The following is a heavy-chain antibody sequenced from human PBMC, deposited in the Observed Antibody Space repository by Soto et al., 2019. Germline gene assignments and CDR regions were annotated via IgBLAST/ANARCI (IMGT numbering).Heavy chain of an antibody. D-gene: IGHD5-18*01. CDR2: ISSSSSTI. Sequence: GGSLRLLWDASGFPLSRCNQNLGRQAPGQGLEWVSYISSSSSTIYYADSVKGRFTISRDNAKNSLYLQMNSLRDEDTAVYFVAKYSPRPSRRSVSAQRTTVLVSS. V-gene: IGHV3-48*02. J-gene: IGHJ6*02. CDR3: AKYSPRPSRRSV. CDR1: GFPLSRCN.